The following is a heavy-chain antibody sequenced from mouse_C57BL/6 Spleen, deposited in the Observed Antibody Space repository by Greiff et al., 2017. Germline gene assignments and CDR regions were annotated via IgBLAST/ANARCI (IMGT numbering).Heavy chain of an antibody. J-gene: IGHJ2*01. CDR1: GYTFTSYW. V-gene: IGHV1-52*01. CDR3: ARDYYGSSSSPFDY. CDR2: IDPSDSET. D-gene: IGHD1-1*01. Sequence: QVQLQQPGAELVRPGSSVKLSCKASGYTFTSYWMHWVKQRPIQGLEWIGNIDPSDSETHYNQKFKDKATLTVDKSSSTAYMQLSSLTSEDSAVYYCARDYYGSSSSPFDYWGQGTTRTVSS.